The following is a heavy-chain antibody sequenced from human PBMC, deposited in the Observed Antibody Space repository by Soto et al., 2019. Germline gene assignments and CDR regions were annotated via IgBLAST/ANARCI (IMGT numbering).Heavy chain of an antibody. CDR2: INHSGST. CDR3: ARRPLGYYFDY. D-gene: IGHD3-16*01. J-gene: IGHJ4*02. V-gene: IGHV4-34*01. CDR1: GGSFSGYY. Sequence: SETLSLTCAVYGGSFSGYYWSWIRQPPGKGLEWIGEINHSGSTNHNPSLKSRVTISVDTSKNQFSLKLSSVTAADTAVYYCARRPLGYYFDYWGQGTLVTVSS.